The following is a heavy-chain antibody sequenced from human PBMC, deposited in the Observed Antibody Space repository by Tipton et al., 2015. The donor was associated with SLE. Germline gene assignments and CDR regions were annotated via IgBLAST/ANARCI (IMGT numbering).Heavy chain of an antibody. CDR2: IYHSGTT. CDR3: ARRPPMGGRGDEYFDY. J-gene: IGHJ4*02. D-gene: IGHD3-16*01. Sequence: TLSLTCDVSGCSISPGYSWGWIRPPPGKGLGWSGCIYHSGTTYYNPSLKSRLTISMDTSKNQFSLKLSSVTAADTAGYYCARRPPMGGRGDEYFDYWGQGTLVSVSS. V-gene: IGHV4-38-2*01. CDR1: GCSISPGYS.